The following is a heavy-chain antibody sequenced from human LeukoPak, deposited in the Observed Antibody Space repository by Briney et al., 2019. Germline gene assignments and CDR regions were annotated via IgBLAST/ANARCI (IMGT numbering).Heavy chain of an antibody. CDR1: GASFGNDY. J-gene: IGHJ4*02. CDR3: ARSPVAVAVDY. CDR2: IYHNGRT. D-gene: IGHD6-19*01. Sequence: PSETLSLTCTVSGASFGNDYWSWVRQAPGKGLEWIGYIYHNGRTNYNPSLKSRITISIDTSQKQFSLKLISVTAADTAVYYCARSPVAVAVDYWGQGTLVTVSS. V-gene: IGHV4-59*12.